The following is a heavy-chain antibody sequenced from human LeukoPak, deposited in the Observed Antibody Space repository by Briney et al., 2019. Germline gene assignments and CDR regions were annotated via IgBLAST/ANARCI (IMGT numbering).Heavy chain of an antibody. CDR2: INHSGST. D-gene: IGHD2-15*01. V-gene: IGHV4-34*01. CDR3: ARVPSSYYNWFDP. CDR1: GGSFSGYY. Sequence: PSETLSLTCAVYGGSFSGYYWSWIRQPPGKGLEWIGEINHSGSTNYNPSLKSRVTISVDTSKNQFSLKLSSVTAADTAVYYCARVPSSYYNWFDPWGQGTLVTVSS. J-gene: IGHJ5*02.